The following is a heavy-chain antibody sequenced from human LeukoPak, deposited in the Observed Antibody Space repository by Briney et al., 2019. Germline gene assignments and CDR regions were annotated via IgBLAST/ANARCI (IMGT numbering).Heavy chain of an antibody. CDR2: ISAYSGNT. Sequence: ASVKVSXKASGYTFTNYGISWVRQAPGQGLEWMAWISAYSGNTEYAQKMQGRVTMTTDTSTSTAYMELRNLISDDSAVYFCARDAVSTVTAGGIDYWGQGTLVTVSS. CDR1: GYTFTNYG. D-gene: IGHD2-21*02. J-gene: IGHJ4*02. V-gene: IGHV1-18*01. CDR3: ARDAVSTVTAGGIDY.